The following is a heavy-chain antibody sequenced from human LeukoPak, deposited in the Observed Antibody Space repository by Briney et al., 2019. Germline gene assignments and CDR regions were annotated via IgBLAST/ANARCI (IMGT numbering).Heavy chain of an antibody. CDR1: GGSISSYY. V-gene: IGHV4-59*01. CDR2: IYYSGST. CDR3: ARSIAARYYFDY. Sequence: PSETLSLTCTVSGGSISSYYWSWIRQPPGKGLEWVGYIYYSGSTNYNPSLKSRVTISVDTSKNQFSLKLSSVTAADTAVYYCARSIAARYYFDYWGRGTLVTVSS. J-gene: IGHJ4*02. D-gene: IGHD6-6*01.